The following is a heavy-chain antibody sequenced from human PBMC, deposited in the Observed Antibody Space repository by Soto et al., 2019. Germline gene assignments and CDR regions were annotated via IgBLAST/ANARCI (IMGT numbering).Heavy chain of an antibody. CDR3: ARDRGERNYGWFGELTNWFDS. CDR1: GYAFTGYY. Sequence: ASVQLSCKASGYAFTGYYMHCVRHAPGQGLEWMGWIKPNSGGTNYSQNFQGRVTMTRDTSISTAYMELSRLRSDDTAVYYCARDRGERNYGWFGELTNWFDSWGQGTLVTVSS. J-gene: IGHJ5*01. CDR2: IKPNSGGT. V-gene: IGHV1-2*02. D-gene: IGHD3-10*01.